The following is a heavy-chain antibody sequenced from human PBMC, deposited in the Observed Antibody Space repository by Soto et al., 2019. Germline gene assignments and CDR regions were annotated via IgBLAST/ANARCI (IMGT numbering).Heavy chain of an antibody. CDR2: IDPSDSQT. CDR3: ARQIYDSDTGPNFQYYFDS. CDR1: GYSFAVYW. V-gene: IGHV5-10-1*01. J-gene: IGHJ4*02. Sequence: GESLKISCKGSGYSFAVYWITWVLQKPGKGLEWMGRIDPSDSQTYYSPSFRGHVTISVTKSITTVFLQWSSLRASDTAMYYCARQIYDSDTGPNFQYYFDSWGQGTPVTVSS. D-gene: IGHD3-22*01.